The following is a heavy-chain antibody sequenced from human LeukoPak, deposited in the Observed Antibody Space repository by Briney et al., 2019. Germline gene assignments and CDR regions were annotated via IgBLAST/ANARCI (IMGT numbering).Heavy chain of an antibody. V-gene: IGHV3-23*01. CDR1: GFTFSSYA. CDR2: ISGSGGST. D-gene: IGHD2-21*01. J-gene: IGHJ5*02. CDR3: AKERAYCGGDCPNWFDP. Sequence: RGSLRLSCAASGFTFSSYAMSWVRQAPGKGLEWVSAISGSGGSTYYADSVKGRFTISRDNSKNTLYLQMNSLRAEDTAVYYCAKERAYCGGDCPNWFDPWGQGTLVTVSS.